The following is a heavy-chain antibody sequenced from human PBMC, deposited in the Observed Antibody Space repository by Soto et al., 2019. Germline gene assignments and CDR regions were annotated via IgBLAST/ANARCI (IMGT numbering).Heavy chain of an antibody. Sequence: VQLLESGGGLVQPGGSLRLSCVASGFTFNNYALSWVRQAPGKGLEWVAVILYDGSKKYYADSVKGRFTISRDNSKNTLYLQMSSLRAEDTALYYCVKDGSSGWPYFDDMDVWGQGTTVTVSS. CDR2: ILYDGSKK. D-gene: IGHD6-19*01. J-gene: IGHJ6*02. V-gene: IGHV3-30*18. CDR3: VKDGSSGWPYFDDMDV. CDR1: GFTFNNYA.